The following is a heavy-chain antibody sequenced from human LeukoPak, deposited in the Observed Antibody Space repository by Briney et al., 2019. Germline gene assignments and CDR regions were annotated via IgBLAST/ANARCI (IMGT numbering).Heavy chain of an antibody. CDR2: INTDGSST. CDR3: ARGVPAAIPEDY. J-gene: IGHJ4*02. V-gene: IGHV3-74*01. CDR1: GFTFSSYW. D-gene: IGHD2-2*02. Sequence: GGSLRLSCAASGFTFSSYWMHWVRQAPGKGLVWVSRINTDGSSTSYADSVKGRFTISGDNAKNTLYLQMNSLRAEDTAVYYCARGVPAAIPEDYWGQGTLVTVSS.